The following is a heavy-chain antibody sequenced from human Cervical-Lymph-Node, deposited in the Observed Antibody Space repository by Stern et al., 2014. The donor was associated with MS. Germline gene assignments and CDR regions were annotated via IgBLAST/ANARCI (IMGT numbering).Heavy chain of an antibody. Sequence: EVQLVQSGGGLVKPGGSLRLSCATSGFIFTNYAINWVRQAPGKGLEWVSSISSSGSYKYYADSVKGRLTVSRDNAKHSVFLQLNSLIVEDAAIYYCSSTHDCSNYLFWGGQGTLVTVSS. CDR1: GFIFTNYA. V-gene: IGHV3-21*01. J-gene: IGHJ4*02. CDR3: SSTHDCSNYLFW. CDR2: ISSSGSYK. D-gene: IGHD4-11*01.